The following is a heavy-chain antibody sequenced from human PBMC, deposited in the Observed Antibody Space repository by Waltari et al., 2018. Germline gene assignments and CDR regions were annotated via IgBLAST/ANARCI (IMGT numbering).Heavy chain of an antibody. J-gene: IGHJ4*02. CDR2: MNPNSGNT. CDR3: ARLMPAGTVY. Sequence: QVQLVQSGAEVQKPGASVKVSCKASGYTFTSYDINCVRQATGQGLEWRGWMNPNSGNTGYAQKVQGRVSMATNTARSTAYMELSSLRSEDTAVYYCARLMPAGTVYWGQGTLVTVAS. V-gene: IGHV1-8*01. D-gene: IGHD6-13*01. CDR1: GYTFTSYD.